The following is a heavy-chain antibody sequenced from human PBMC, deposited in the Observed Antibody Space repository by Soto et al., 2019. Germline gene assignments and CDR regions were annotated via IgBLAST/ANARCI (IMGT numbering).Heavy chain of an antibody. D-gene: IGHD3-9*01. CDR2: ISYDGSNK. J-gene: IGHJ5*02. V-gene: IGHV3-30-3*01. Sequence: GGSLRLSCAASGFTFSSYAMHWVRQTPGKGLEWVAVISYDGSNKYYADSVKGRFTISRDNSKNTLYLQMNSLRAEDTAVYYCARDRGYDILTGNYNWFDPWGQGTLVTVSS. CDR3: ARDRGYDILTGNYNWFDP. CDR1: GFTFSSYA.